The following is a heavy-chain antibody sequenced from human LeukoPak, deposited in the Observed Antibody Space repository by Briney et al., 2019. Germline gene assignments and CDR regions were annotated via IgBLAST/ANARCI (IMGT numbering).Heavy chain of an antibody. CDR1: GGSISSGGYY. V-gene: IGHV4-61*08. CDR3: ARDGLVRQHQFWGDYYYYGMDV. CDR2: IYYSGST. D-gene: IGHD3-16*01. J-gene: IGHJ6*02. Sequence: RTSETLSLTCAVSGGSISSGGYYWSWIRQPPGKGLEWIGYIYYSGSTNYNPSLKSRVTISVDTSKNQFSLKLSSVTAADTAVYYCARDGLVRQHQFWGDYYYYGMDVWGQGTTVTVSS.